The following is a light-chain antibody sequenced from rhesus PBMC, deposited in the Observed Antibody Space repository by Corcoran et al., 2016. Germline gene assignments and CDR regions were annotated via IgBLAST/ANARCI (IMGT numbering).Light chain of an antibody. CDR1: QDINKE. V-gene: IGKV1-94*01. J-gene: IGKJ1*01. Sequence: DIQMTQSPSSLSASVGDRVTVTCRASQDINKELSWYQQKPGKAPTLLTYAASSLQTGVSYRFSGSGSGKEYTLTISSLQPEDGATYYCLQDYTTPWTFGQGTKVELK. CDR2: AAS. CDR3: LQDYTTPWT.